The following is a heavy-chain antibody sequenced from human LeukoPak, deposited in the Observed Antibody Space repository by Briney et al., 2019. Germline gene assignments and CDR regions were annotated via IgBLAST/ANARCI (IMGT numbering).Heavy chain of an antibody. CDR3: ARTHYDSSGYYSVQLFDY. D-gene: IGHD3-22*01. CDR1: GYTFTGHY. J-gene: IGHJ4*02. Sequence: GASVKVSCKASGYTFTGHYMHWVRQAPGQGPEWMGWINPNSGGTNYAQKFQGRVTMTRDTSISTAYMELSRLRSDDTAVYYCARTHYDSSGYYSVQLFDYWGQGTLVTVSS. CDR2: INPNSGGT. V-gene: IGHV1-2*02.